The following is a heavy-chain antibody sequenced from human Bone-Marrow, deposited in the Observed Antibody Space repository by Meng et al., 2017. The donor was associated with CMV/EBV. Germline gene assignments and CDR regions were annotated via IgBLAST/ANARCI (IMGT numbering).Heavy chain of an antibody. J-gene: IGHJ1*01. D-gene: IGHD2-21*01. CDR3: AREDGGDVVVIEQYFQR. V-gene: IGHV3-7*01. CDR2: IKQDGSEK. Sequence: GESLKISCAASGFTFSSYWMSWVRQAPGKGLEWVANIKQDGSEKYYVDSVKGRFTISRDNAKNSLYLQMNSLRAEDTAVYYCAREDGGDVVVIEQYFQRWGQGTLVTVSS. CDR1: GFTFSSYW.